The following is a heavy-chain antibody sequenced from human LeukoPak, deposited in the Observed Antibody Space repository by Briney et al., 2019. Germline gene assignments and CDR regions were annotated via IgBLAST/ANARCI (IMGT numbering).Heavy chain of an antibody. Sequence: PSETLSPSCSVSGSSIGRHYWTWIRQPPGKGLEWIGYTHFSGSSNYNPSLKSRATTSLDRAKNQISLTLTSVTAADTAVYFCARAKAVGSYDFWGQGTLVTVSS. CDR3: ARAKAVGSYDF. CDR2: THFSGSS. CDR1: GSSIGRHY. J-gene: IGHJ4*02. D-gene: IGHD3-22*01. V-gene: IGHV4-59*11.